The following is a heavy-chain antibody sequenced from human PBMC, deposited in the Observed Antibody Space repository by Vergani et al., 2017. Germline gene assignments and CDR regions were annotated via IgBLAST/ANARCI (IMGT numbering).Heavy chain of an antibody. V-gene: IGHV4-61*02. Sequence: QVQLQESGPGLVKPSQTLSLTCTVSGGSISSGSYYWSWIRQPAGKGLEWIGRIYTSGSTNYNPSLKSRVTISVDTSKNQFSLKLSSVTAADTAVYYCARVSIVGATNAFDIWGQGTMVTVYS. CDR3: ARVSIVGATNAFDI. J-gene: IGHJ3*02. CDR2: IYTSGST. CDR1: GGSISSGSYY. D-gene: IGHD1-26*01.